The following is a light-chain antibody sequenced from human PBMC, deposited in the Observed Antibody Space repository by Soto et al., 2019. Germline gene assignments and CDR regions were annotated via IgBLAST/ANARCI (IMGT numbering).Light chain of an antibody. CDR3: QQYDNLPLT. CDR2: DAS. Sequence: DIPLTQSPSSLSASVGDRVTITCQASQDINIYLNWYQHKPGKAPKLLIYDASNLETGVPSRFSGSGSGTKFSFTISSLQPEDIATYNCQQYDNLPLTFGGGTKVEIK. CDR1: QDINIY. V-gene: IGKV1-33*01. J-gene: IGKJ4*01.